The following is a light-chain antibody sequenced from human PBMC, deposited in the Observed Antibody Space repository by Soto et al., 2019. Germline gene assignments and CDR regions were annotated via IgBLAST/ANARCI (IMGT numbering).Light chain of an antibody. CDR2: GAS. V-gene: IGKV3-20*01. Sequence: EIVLTQSPGTLSLSPGERATLSCRTSQSVSNNYLAWYQQKPGQAPRLLIYGASNRATGLPDRFSGSGSGTDFTLSISRLEPEDFAVYYCQQYTNLWTFGQGTKVDIK. J-gene: IGKJ1*01. CDR1: QSVSNNY. CDR3: QQYTNLWT.